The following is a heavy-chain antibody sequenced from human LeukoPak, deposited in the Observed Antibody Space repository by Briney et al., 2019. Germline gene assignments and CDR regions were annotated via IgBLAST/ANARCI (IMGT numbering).Heavy chain of an antibody. Sequence: GASVKVSCKASGYTFTSYGISWVRQAPGQGLEWMGWISAYNGNTNYAQKLQGRVTMTTDTSTSTAYMELRSLRSDDTAVYYCARDFFLSAPYYYGSGSYYNGGAFGPWGQGTLVTVSS. V-gene: IGHV1-18*01. J-gene: IGHJ5*02. CDR2: ISAYNGNT. CDR1: GYTFTSYG. CDR3: ARDFFLSAPYYYGSGSYYNGGAFGP. D-gene: IGHD3-10*01.